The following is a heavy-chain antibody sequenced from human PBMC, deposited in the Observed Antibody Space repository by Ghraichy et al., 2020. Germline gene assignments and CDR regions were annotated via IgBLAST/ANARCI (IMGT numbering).Heavy chain of an antibody. J-gene: IGHJ3*02. CDR3: ARDAYSAYTLTGPDAFDI. Sequence: ASVKVSCKASGYTFTAYYMHWVRQAPGQGLEWMAWINPKSGDTNYAQKFQGRVTMTRDTSISTAYMDLSRLRSDDTAVYYCARDAYSAYTLTGPDAFDIWGQGTMVTVSS. D-gene: IGHD5-12*01. V-gene: IGHV1-2*02. CDR2: INPKSGDT. CDR1: GYTFTAYY.